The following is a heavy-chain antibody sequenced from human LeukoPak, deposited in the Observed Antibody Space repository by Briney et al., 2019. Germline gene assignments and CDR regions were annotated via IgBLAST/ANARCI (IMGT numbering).Heavy chain of an antibody. CDR3: AKPRDIDSWAFDV. D-gene: IGHD2-15*01. CDR2: ISYDGRNK. CDR1: EFTFNNHD. J-gene: IGHJ3*01. Sequence: GGSLRLSCAASEFTFNNHDMHWVRQAPDKGLEWVAAISYDGRNKYYADSVKGRFTISRDNSKNTLNLQMNSLRTEDTAVFYCAKPRDIDSWAFDVWGQGTLVTVSS. V-gene: IGHV3-30*18.